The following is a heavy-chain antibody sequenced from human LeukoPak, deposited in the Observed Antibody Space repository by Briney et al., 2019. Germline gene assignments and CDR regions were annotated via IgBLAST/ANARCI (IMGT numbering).Heavy chain of an antibody. J-gene: IGHJ4*02. CDR2: ISSSSSYI. V-gene: IGHV3-21*01. CDR3: ARAVGSQWLVLGFDY. Sequence: PGGSLRLSCAASGFTFSSYSMYWVRQAPGKGLEWVSSISSSSSYIYYADSVKGRFTISRDNAKNPLYLQMNSLRAEDTAVYYCARAVGSQWLVLGFDYWGQGTLVTVSS. D-gene: IGHD6-19*01. CDR1: GFTFSSYS.